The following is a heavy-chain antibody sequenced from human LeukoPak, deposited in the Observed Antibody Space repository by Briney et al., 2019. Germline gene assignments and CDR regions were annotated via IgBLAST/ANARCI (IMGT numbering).Heavy chain of an antibody. CDR1: GFTFGDYA. D-gene: IGHD6-19*01. V-gene: IGHV3-49*03. CDR3: TRGLGIAVAGPDY. Sequence: GGSLRLSCTASGFTFGDYAMSWFRQAPGKGLEWVGFIRSKAYGGTTEYAASVKGRFTISRDDSKSIAYLQMNSLKTEDTAVYYSTRGLGIAVAGPDYWGQGTLVTLSS. CDR2: IRSKAYGGTT. J-gene: IGHJ4*02.